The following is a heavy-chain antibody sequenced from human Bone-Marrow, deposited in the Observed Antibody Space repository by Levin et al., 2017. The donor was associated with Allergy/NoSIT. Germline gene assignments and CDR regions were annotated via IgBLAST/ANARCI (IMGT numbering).Heavy chain of an antibody. J-gene: IGHJ4*02. CDR2: IYSSGST. D-gene: IGHD2-15*01. CDR3: ARESRFCSGSTCYGFDY. V-gene: IGHV4-4*07. Sequence: SQTLSLTCAVSGDPMSRSHWNWIRQPAGKGLEWIGRIYSSGSTSYNPSLQSRVTMSVDTSKNLFSLMLSSVTAVDTAVSYCARESRFCSGSTCYGFDYWGQGTLVTVSS. CDR1: GDPMSRSH.